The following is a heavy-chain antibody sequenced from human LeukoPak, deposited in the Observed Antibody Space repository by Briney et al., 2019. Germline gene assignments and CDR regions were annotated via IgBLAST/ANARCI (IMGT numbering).Heavy chain of an antibody. V-gene: IGHV3-48*01. CDR2: ISSSSSTI. D-gene: IGHD6-6*01. Sequence: PGGSLRLSCAASGFTFSSYSMNWVRQAPGKGLEWVSYISSSSSTIYYADSVKGRFTISRDNAKNSLYLQMNSLRAEDTAVYYCARDTNSSSPGFWVFWFDPWGQGTLVTVSS. J-gene: IGHJ5*02. CDR1: GFTFSSYS. CDR3: ARDTNSSSPGFWVFWFDP.